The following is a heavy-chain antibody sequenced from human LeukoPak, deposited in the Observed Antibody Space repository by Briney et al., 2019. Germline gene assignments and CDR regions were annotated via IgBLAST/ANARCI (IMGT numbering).Heavy chain of an antibody. CDR3: SRDYCTGGGCNNANDI. CDR1: GLTLSPYA. J-gene: IGHJ3*02. Sequence: GGSPRLSCAASGLTLSPYAMHWVRQAPGKGLEWVAVISHDGKNKYYADFVKGRFIISRDNSKNTLFLQLTSLRAEDTAVYYCSRDYCTGGGCNNANDIWGQGTMVTVSS. V-gene: IGHV3-30*04. CDR2: ISHDGKNK. D-gene: IGHD2-8*02.